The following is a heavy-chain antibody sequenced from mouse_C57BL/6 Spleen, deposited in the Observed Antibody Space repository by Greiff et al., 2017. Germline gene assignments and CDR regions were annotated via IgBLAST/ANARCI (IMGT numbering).Heavy chain of an antibody. Sequence: VQLVESGPELVKPGASVKISCKASGYAFSSSWMKWVKQRPGKGLEWIGRIYPGDGDTNYNGKFKGKATLTADKSSSTAYMQLSSLTSEDSAVYFCARAGIYDGYLDYLGQGTTLTVSS. J-gene: IGHJ2*01. V-gene: IGHV1-82*01. D-gene: IGHD2-3*01. CDR2: IYPGDGDT. CDR3: ARAGIYDGYLDY. CDR1: GYAFSSSW.